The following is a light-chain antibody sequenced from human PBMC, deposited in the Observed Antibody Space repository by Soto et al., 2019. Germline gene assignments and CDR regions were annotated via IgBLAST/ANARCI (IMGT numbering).Light chain of an antibody. V-gene: IGKV1-5*03. CDR1: QTISSW. CDR2: KAS. CDR3: QHYNSYSEA. J-gene: IGKJ1*01. Sequence: DIQMTQAPSTLSGSVGDRVTITCRASQTISSWLAWYQQKPGKAPKLLIYKASTLKSGVPSRFSGSGSGTEFTLTISSLQPDVFATDYCQHYNSYSEAFGQGTKVELK.